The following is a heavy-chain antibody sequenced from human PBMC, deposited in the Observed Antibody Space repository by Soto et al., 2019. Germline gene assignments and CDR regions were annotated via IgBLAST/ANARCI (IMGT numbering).Heavy chain of an antibody. CDR1: GGTFSSYA. CDR2: IIPIFGTT. D-gene: IGHD3-22*01. CDR3: ARLSGTIIPSYWYFDL. V-gene: IGHV1-69*01. Sequence: QVQLVQSGAEVKKPGSSVKVSCKASGGTFSSYAISWVRQAPGQGLEWMGGIIPIFGTTNYARKFQGRVTITADESTSPAYMELSSLRSEDTAVYYCARLSGTIIPSYWYFDLWGRGTLVTVSS. J-gene: IGHJ2*01.